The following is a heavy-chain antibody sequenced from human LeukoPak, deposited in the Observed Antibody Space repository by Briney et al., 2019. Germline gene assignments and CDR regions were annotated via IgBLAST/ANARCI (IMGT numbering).Heavy chain of an antibody. V-gene: IGHV1-46*01. J-gene: IGHJ4*02. D-gene: IGHD1-1*01. CDR2: INPSGGGT. CDR1: GYTFTDYY. CDR3: ARDGARIQLWWFDY. Sequence: ASVKVSFKASGYTFTDYYIHWVRQAPGQGLEWMGIINPSGGGTRYAQRFQGRVTMTRDTSTSTVYMEVSSLRSEDTAVYYGARDGARIQLWWFDYWGQGTLVTVSS.